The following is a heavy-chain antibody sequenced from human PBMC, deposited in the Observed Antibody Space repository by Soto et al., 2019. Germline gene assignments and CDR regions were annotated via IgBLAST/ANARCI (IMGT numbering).Heavy chain of an antibody. CDR2: IYYSGST. Sequence: QVQLQESGPGLVQPSQTLSLACTVSGDSISSGGYYWSWIRQHPGKGLEWIGYIYYSGSTFYNPSLKSRVTISVDTSKNQLSLKLSSVTAAATAVYYCARGLSVALFDFWGQGTLVTVSS. CDR1: GDSISSGGYY. J-gene: IGHJ4*02. D-gene: IGHD2-15*01. V-gene: IGHV4-31*03. CDR3: ARGLSVALFDF.